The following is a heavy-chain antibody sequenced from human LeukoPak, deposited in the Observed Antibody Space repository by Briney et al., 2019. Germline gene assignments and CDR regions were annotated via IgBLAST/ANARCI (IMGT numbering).Heavy chain of an antibody. D-gene: IGHD3-10*01. V-gene: IGHV3-53*01. CDR1: GFTVSSNY. CDR3: AKAWFGEFHDAFDI. Sequence: GGSLRLSCAASGFTVSSNYMSWVRQAPGKGLEWVSVIYSGGSTYYADSVKGRFTISRDNSKNTLYLQMNSLRAEDTAVYYCAKAWFGEFHDAFDIWGQGTMVTVSS. J-gene: IGHJ3*02. CDR2: IYSGGST.